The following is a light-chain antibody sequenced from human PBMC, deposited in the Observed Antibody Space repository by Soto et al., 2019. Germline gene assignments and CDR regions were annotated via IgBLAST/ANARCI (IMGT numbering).Light chain of an antibody. V-gene: IGKV3-15*01. Sequence: EIVMTQSPVTLSVSPGERATLSCRASQSVRSNLAWYQQKPGQAPRLLMYDASTRATGIPARFSGSGSGTEFTLTISSLQSEDFAVYYCQQYNYWPPWTFG. J-gene: IGKJ1*01. CDR1: QSVRSN. CDR3: QQYNYWPPWT. CDR2: DAS.